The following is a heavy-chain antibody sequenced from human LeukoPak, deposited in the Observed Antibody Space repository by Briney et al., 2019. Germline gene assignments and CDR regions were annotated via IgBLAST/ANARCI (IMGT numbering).Heavy chain of an antibody. CDR3: ARVAAAGRNWFDP. CDR2: INHSGST. D-gene: IGHD6-13*01. Sequence: PSETLSLTCAVYGGSFSGYYWSWIRQPPGKGLEWIGEINHSGSTNYNPSLKSRVTISVDTSKNQFSLKLSSVTAADMAVYYCARVAAAGRNWFDPWGQGTLVTVSS. J-gene: IGHJ5*02. V-gene: IGHV4-34*01. CDR1: GGSFSGYY.